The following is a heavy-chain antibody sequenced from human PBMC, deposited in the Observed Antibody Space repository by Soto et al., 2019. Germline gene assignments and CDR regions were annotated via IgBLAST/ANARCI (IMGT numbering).Heavy chain of an antibody. CDR1: GGSISSGGYY. D-gene: IGHD5-12*01. CDR3: ARDYRGYSGYDPYFDY. CDR2: IYYSGST. Sequence: SETLSLTCTVSGGSISSGGYYWSWIRQHPGKGLEWIGYIYYSGSTYYNPSLKSRVTISVDTSKNQFSLKLSSVTAADTAVYYCARDYRGYSGYDPYFDYWGQGTLVTVSS. J-gene: IGHJ4*02. V-gene: IGHV4-31*03.